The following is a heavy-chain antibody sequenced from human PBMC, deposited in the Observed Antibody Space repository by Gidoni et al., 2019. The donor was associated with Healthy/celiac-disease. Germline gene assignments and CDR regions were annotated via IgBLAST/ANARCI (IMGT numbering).Heavy chain of an antibody. Sequence: EVQLVESGGGLVKPGGYLRLSCSASGFTFSNVWMSWVRQAPGKGLEWVGRIKSKTDGGTTDYAAPVKGRFTISRDESKNTLYLQMNSMKIEDTAVYYCTTNTMIDEAFDIWGQGTMVTVSS. V-gene: IGHV3-15*01. J-gene: IGHJ3*02. CDR1: GFTFSNVW. CDR2: IKSKTDGGTT. CDR3: TTNTMIDEAFDI. D-gene: IGHD3-22*01.